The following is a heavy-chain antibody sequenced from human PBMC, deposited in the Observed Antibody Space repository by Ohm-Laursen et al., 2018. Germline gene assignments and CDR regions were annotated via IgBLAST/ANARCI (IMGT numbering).Heavy chain of an antibody. CDR1: GFTFSSYS. Sequence: SLRLSCAASGFTFSSYSMNWVRQAPGKGLEWVSSISSSSIYIYYADSVKGRFTISRDNAKNSLYLQMNSLRAEDTAVYYCARERATTFFDYWGQGTLVTVSS. CDR2: ISSSSIYI. J-gene: IGHJ4*02. D-gene: IGHD1-14*01. CDR3: ARERATTFFDY. V-gene: IGHV3-21*01.